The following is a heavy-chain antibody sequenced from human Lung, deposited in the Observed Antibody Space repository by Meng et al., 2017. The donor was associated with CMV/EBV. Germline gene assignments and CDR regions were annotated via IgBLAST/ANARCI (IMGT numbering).Heavy chain of an antibody. D-gene: IGHD2-15*01. V-gene: IGHV1-18*01. J-gene: IGHJ4*02. CDR3: ARVYCSGGSCYSPFDY. Sequence: ASXXVSXKASGYTFSDYGIGWVRQAPGQGLEWMGWINSYSGHTNYAQKLQGRVTMTTDTSTSSAYMELRSLRSDDTGVYYCARVYCSGGSCYSPFDYWGQGTXVTVSS. CDR2: INSYSGHT. CDR1: GYTFSDYG.